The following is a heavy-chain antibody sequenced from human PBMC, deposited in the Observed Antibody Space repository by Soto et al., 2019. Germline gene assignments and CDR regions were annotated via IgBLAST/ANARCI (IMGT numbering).Heavy chain of an antibody. D-gene: IGHD3-10*01. J-gene: IGHJ4*02. CDR1: GGTFSSYA. CDR3: ARDGAGVTMVRGVIPWFDY. CDR2: IIPIFGTA. V-gene: IGHV1-69*01. Sequence: QVQLVQSGAEVKKPESSVKVSCKASGGTFSSYAISWVRQAPGQGLEWMGGIIPIFGTANYAQKFQGRVTITADESTSTAYMELSSLRSEDTAVYYCARDGAGVTMVRGVIPWFDYWGQGTLVTVSS.